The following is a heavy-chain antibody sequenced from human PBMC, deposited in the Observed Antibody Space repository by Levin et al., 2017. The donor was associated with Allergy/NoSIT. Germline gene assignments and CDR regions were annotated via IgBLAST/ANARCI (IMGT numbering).Heavy chain of an antibody. CDR1: EFTFGDYA. V-gene: IGHV3-49*03. Sequence: GESLKISCTTSEFTFGDYAMSWFRQAPGKGLEWVGFIRSKAYGGTTEYAASVKGRLTISRDDSKSIAYLQMNSLKTEDTAVYYCTRGGFSYGPSAASSDYYYYGMDVWGQGTTVTVSS. CDR3: TRGGFSYGPSAASSDYYYYGMDV. J-gene: IGHJ6*02. CDR2: IRSKAYGGTT. D-gene: IGHD5-18*01.